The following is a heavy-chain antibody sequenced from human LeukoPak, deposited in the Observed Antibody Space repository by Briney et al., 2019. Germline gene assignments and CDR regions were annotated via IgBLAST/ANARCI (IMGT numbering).Heavy chain of an antibody. CDR3: ARGSGSSNYLADY. CDR2: INSSGGFT. Sequence: ASVKVSCKAAGYTFTSKYMHWVRQAPGQGLEWMGIINSSGGFTNYVQKFQGRVTMTRDTSTSTVYMELSSLRSEDTAVYYCARGSGSSNYLADYWGQGTLVTVSS. D-gene: IGHD6-13*01. J-gene: IGHJ4*02. CDR1: GYTFTSKY. V-gene: IGHV1-46*01.